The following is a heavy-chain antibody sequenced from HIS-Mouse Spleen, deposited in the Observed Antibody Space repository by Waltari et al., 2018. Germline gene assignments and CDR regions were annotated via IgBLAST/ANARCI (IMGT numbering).Heavy chain of an antibody. CDR3: AREIPYSSSWYDWYFDL. Sequence: QLQLQESAPGLVKPSETLSLTGTVSGGSISTSSYYWGWIRQPPGKGLEWIGSIYYGGSTYYNPSLKSRVTISVDTSKNQFSLKLSSVTAADTAVYYCAREIPYSSSWYDWYFDLWGRGTLVTVSS. V-gene: IGHV4-39*07. J-gene: IGHJ2*01. D-gene: IGHD6-13*01. CDR2: IYYGGST. CDR1: GGSISTSSYY.